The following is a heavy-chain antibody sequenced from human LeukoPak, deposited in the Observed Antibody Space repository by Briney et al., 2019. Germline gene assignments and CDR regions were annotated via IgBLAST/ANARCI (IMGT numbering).Heavy chain of an antibody. CDR1: GFTVSSNY. CDR2: IYSGGST. J-gene: IGHJ3*02. CDR3: ARAGCSSTSCYAFDI. V-gene: IGHV3-66*01. Sequence: GGSLRLSCAASGFTVSSNYMSWVRQAPGKGLEWVSVIYSGGSTYYADSVKGRFTISRDNSKNTLYLQMNSLRAEDTAVYYWARAGCSSTSCYAFDIWGQGTMVTVSS. D-gene: IGHD2-2*01.